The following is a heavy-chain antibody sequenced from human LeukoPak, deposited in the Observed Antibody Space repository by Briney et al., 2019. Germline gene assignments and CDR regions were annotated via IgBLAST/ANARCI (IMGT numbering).Heavy chain of an antibody. D-gene: IGHD6-19*01. CDR1: GFTFSSYA. CDR3: ARVGQSGGTYYFDY. Sequence: GGSLRLSCAASGFTFSSYAMHGVRQAPGKGLEGVAVISYDGSNKYYADSVKGRFTISRDNSKNTLYLQMNSLRAGDTAVYYCARVGQSGGTYYFDYWGQGTLVTVSS. V-gene: IGHV3-30-3*01. J-gene: IGHJ4*02. CDR2: ISYDGSNK.